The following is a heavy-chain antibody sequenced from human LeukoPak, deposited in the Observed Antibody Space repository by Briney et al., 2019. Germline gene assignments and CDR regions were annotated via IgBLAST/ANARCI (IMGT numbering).Heavy chain of an antibody. CDR2: IYYSGST. CDR1: GGSISSYY. V-gene: IGHV4-59*01. J-gene: IGHJ4*02. CDR3: ARSYHPYYDSSGYSYFDY. D-gene: IGHD3-22*01. Sequence: PSETLSLTCTVSGGSISSYYWSWIRQPPGKGLEWIGYIYYSGSTNYNPSLKSRVTISVDPSKNQFSLKLSSVTAADTAVYYCARSYHPYYDSSGYSYFDYWGQGTLVTVSS.